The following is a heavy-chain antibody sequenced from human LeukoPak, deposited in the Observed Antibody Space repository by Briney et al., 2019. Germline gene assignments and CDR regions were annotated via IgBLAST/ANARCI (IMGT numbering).Heavy chain of an antibody. V-gene: IGHV3-74*01. CDR1: GFSFSTYW. Sequence: GGSLRLSCAASGFSFSTYWMRWVRQVPGKGLVWVSRINSDESNTAYADSVKGRFTISRDNAKNTLYLQMNSLRAEDMALYYCAKDISRFLEWPGYYMDVWGKGTTVTVSS. CDR3: AKDISRFLEWPGYYMDV. D-gene: IGHD3-3*01. CDR2: INSDESNT. J-gene: IGHJ6*03.